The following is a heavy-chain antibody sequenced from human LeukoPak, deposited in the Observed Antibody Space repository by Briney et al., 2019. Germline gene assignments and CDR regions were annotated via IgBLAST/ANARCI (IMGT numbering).Heavy chain of an antibody. D-gene: IGHD3-22*01. CDR2: IIPIFGTA. CDR1: GGTFSSYA. J-gene: IGHJ4*02. Sequence: GSSVKVSCKASGGTFSSYAISWVRQAPGQGLEWMGGIIPIFGTANYAQKFQGRVTNTADESTSTAYMELSSLRSEDTAVYYCARKYYYDSSGYWYYFDYWGQGTLVTVSS. V-gene: IGHV1-69*01. CDR3: ARKYYYDSSGYWYYFDY.